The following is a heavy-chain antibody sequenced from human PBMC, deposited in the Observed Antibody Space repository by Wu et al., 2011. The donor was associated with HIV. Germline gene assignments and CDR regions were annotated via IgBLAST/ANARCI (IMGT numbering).Heavy chain of an antibody. CDR3: ATEPEYYYGSGIIYN. CDR1: GYTFTTFD. V-gene: IGHV1-8*02. D-gene: IGHD3-10*01. J-gene: IGHJ3*02. Sequence: QVQLVQSGAEVKKPGASVKVSCKASGYTFTTFDINWVRQATGQGLEWMGWINPNSGDTGSAQKFQGRVSMTRNTSISTAYMELSSLRSGDTAVYYCATEPEYYYGSGIIYNWG. CDR2: INPNSGDT.